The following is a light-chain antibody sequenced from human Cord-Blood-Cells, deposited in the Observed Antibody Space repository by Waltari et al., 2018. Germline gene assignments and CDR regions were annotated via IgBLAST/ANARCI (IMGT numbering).Light chain of an antibody. V-gene: IGKV1-33*01. CDR2: DAS. CDR1: QDISNY. Sequence: DIQMTPSPSSPSASVGDRVTITCQASQDISNYLNWYQQKPGKAPKLLIYDASNLETGVPSRFSGSGSGTDFTFTISSLQPEDIATYYCQQYDNLPYTFGQGTKLEIK. J-gene: IGKJ2*01. CDR3: QQYDNLPYT.